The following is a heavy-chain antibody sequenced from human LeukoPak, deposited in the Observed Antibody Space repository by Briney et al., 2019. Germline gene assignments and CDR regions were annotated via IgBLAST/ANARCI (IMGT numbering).Heavy chain of an antibody. Sequence: GGSLRLSCAASGFTFSNHDMHWVRQVTGKGLEWVSAIGTGGDTYYPGSVKGRFTISRDNSKNTLYLQMNSLRAEDTAVYYCANHKGAVDYWYFDLWGRGTLVTVSS. CDR2: IGTGGDT. CDR3: ANHKGAVDYWYFDL. CDR1: GFTFSNHD. D-gene: IGHD1-14*01. J-gene: IGHJ2*01. V-gene: IGHV3-13*01.